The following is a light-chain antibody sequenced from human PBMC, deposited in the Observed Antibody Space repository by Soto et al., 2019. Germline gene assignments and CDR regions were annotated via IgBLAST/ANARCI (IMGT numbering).Light chain of an antibody. V-gene: IGLV2-11*01. CDR2: DVK. J-gene: IGLJ1*01. CDR1: RSDVGGYNY. CDR3: CSYAGSYTFV. Sequence: QSALTQPRSVSGSPGQSVTISCTGTRSDVGGYNYVSWYQQYPGKAPKVMIYDVKTRPSGVPDRFSGSKSGNTASLTISGLQAEDEADYYCCSYAGSYTFVFGTGTKLTVL.